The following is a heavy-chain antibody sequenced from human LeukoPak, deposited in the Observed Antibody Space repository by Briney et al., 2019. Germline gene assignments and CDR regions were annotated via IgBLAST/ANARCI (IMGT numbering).Heavy chain of an antibody. CDR1: GFTFSSYS. V-gene: IGHV3-21*01. CDR3: ASGENYYDSSGYYNYYFDY. J-gene: IGHJ4*02. Sequence: KPGGSLRLSCAASGFTFSSYSMNWVRQAPGKGLEWVSSIKGRFTISRDNAKNSLYRQMNSLRAEDTAVYYCASGENYYDSSGYYNYYFDYWGQGTLVTVSS. D-gene: IGHD3-22*01. CDR2: I.